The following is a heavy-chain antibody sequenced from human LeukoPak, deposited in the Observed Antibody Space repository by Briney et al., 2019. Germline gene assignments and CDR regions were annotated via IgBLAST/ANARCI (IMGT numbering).Heavy chain of an antibody. D-gene: IGHD3-22*01. J-gene: IGHJ6*02. V-gene: IGHV3-11*01. CDR3: ARSIGSYYTMDV. CDR1: GFTVSDYY. Sequence: GGSLRLSCVACGFTVSDYYMNWIRQAPGRGLEWVSYISGSGSDLYYADSVKARFTISRDNAKNSLYLQMNSLRAEDTAVYYCARSIGSYYTMDVWGQGTTVTVSS. CDR2: ISGSGSDL.